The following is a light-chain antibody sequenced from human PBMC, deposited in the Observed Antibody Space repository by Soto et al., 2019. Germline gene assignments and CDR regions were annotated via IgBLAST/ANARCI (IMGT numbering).Light chain of an antibody. CDR2: EVV. V-gene: IGLV2-8*01. J-gene: IGLJ1*01. Sequence: QSVLTQPPSASGSPGQSVTISCTGTKNDIGVYDFVSWYQHHPGKAPRLIIYEVVQRPSGVPDRFSGSKSGNTASLTVSGFQAADEADYFCKSYAGSNTYVFGSGTKV. CDR1: KNDIGVYDF. CDR3: KSYAGSNTYV.